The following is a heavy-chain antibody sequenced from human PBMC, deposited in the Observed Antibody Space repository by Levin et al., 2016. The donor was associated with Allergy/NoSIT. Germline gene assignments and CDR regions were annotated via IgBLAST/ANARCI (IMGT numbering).Heavy chain of an antibody. CDR3: ARDHGVTRWRSHGRFDP. J-gene: IGHJ5*02. D-gene: IGHD2-15*01. CDR2: IYHSGST. V-gene: IGHV4-4*02. Sequence: WIRQPPGKGLEWIGEIYHSGSTNYNPSLKSRVTISVDKSKNQFSLKLSSVTAADTAVYYCARDHGVTRWRSHGRFDPWGQGTLVTVSS.